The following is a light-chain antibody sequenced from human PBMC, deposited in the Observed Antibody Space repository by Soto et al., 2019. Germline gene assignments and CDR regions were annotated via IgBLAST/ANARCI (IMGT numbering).Light chain of an antibody. J-gene: IGKJ1*01. Sequence: IVWTQAPGTLSLSPGESATLSCRASQTINSNYLVWFKQKPGQARRLLIYGASSRATGIPDRFSGSGSGTDLTITISSLEPEDCEVDYCQQCERSPWTFGQGTKVDI. CDR1: QTINSNY. V-gene: IGKV3-20*01. CDR3: QQCERSPWT. CDR2: GAS.